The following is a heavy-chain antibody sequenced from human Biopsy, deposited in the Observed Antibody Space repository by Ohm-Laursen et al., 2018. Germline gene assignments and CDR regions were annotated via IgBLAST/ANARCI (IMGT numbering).Heavy chain of an antibody. CDR3: ATVRGLVWFGELIA. J-gene: IGHJ5*02. D-gene: IGHD3-10*01. Sequence: SVKVSCKASGGPFNNHAFSWVRQAPGQGLEWLGRIVPILGTVNYAQSFQGRVTIVADKSTSTAYMELSSLRSDDTAIYYCATVRGLVWFGELIAWGQGTLVTVSS. CDR2: IVPILGTV. CDR1: GGPFNNHA. V-gene: IGHV1-69*04.